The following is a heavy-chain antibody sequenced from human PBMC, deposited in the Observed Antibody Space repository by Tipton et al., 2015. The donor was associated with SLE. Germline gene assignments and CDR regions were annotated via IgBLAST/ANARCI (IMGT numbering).Heavy chain of an antibody. V-gene: IGHV4-61*02. D-gene: IGHD3-3*01. J-gene: IGHJ6*02. CDR2: IFTRGST. CDR3: ARCLIFGEVRGMDV. CDR1: GGSVSSGNHY. Sequence: TLSLTCTVSGGSVSSGNHYWNWIRQPAGKGLEWIGRIFTRGSTIYNPSLKIRVTISVDTSKNQFSLKLRTATAADTAVYYCARCLIFGEVRGMDVWGQGTTVTVSS.